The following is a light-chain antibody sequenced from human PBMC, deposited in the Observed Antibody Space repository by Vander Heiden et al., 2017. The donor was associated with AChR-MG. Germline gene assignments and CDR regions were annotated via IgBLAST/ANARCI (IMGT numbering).Light chain of an antibody. CDR2: KAS. Sequence: DSQMTQSPSTLSASVGDRVTITCRASQSISSWLAWYQQKPGKAPKLLMYKASTLESGVPSRFSGSGSGTEFTLTISSLQPDDFATYYCQQENSYSITFGQRTRLEIK. CDR3: QQENSYSIT. V-gene: IGKV1-5*03. CDR1: QSISSW. J-gene: IGKJ5*01.